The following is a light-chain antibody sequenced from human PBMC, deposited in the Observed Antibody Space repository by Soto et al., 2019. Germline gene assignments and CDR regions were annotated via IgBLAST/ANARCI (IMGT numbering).Light chain of an antibody. CDR2: KAS. CDR1: QTISSW. Sequence: DIQRAQSPCTVSGSVGDRVTITCLASQTISSWLAWYQQKPGKAPKLLIYKASTLKSGVPSRFSGSGSGTEFTLTISSLQPDDFATYYCQHYNSYSEAFGQGTKVDIK. V-gene: IGKV1-5*03. CDR3: QHYNSYSEA. J-gene: IGKJ1*01.